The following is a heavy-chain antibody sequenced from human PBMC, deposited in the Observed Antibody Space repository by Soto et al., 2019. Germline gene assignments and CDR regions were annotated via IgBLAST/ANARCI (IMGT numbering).Heavy chain of an antibody. D-gene: IGHD6-25*01. J-gene: IGHJ4*02. V-gene: IGHV1-2*02. CDR2: INPSNDGT. Sequence: ASLKVSCKTSGYPFTGYYIHWVRQAPGHGLQWMGWINPSNDGTNNAHDFKGRVTMTGDTSISTAYMELSGLKSDDTAKYYCATHSDGWAPHSVDFWGKGTMLHVPS. CDR3: ATHSDGWAPHSVDF. CDR1: GYPFTGYY.